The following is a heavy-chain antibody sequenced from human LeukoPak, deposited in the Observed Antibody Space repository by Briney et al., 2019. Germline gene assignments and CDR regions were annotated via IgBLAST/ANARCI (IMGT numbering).Heavy chain of an antibody. CDR2: TSACSGNT. V-gene: IGHV1-18*01. CDR1: DYTFTSYG. J-gene: IGHJ4*02. Sequence: GASVKVSCKASDYTFTSYGITWVRLAPGQGLEWMGWTSACSGNTNYAQKFQGRVTMTTDTSTSTAYMELRSLRSDDTAVYYCARDGATAGIGINSFDYWGQGTLVTVSS. D-gene: IGHD6-13*01. CDR3: ARDGATAGIGINSFDY.